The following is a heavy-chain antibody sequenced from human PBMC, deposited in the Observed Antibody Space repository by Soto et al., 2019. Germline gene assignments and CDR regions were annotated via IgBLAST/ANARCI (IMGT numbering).Heavy chain of an antibody. D-gene: IGHD6-19*01. V-gene: IGHV4-59*02. Sequence: SETLSLTCTVSGFSVSSTYWGWVGQSPGKGLEWIGYVYNSGSTIYSPSLRSRITISVDPSKNQFSLRLRSVTAADTAVYYCARIPYSSASFDYWGQGNLVTVSS. J-gene: IGHJ4*02. CDR1: GFSVSSTY. CDR3: ARIPYSSASFDY. CDR2: VYNSGST.